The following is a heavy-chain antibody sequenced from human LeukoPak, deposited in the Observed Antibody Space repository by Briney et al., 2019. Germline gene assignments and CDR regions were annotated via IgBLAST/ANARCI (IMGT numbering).Heavy chain of an antibody. CDR1: GGTFSSYA. D-gene: IGHD5-18*01. V-gene: IGHV1-69*01. CDR3: ASKRGYSYGLDY. Sequence: SGKLSFNSSGGTFSSYANSRVRQAPGQGLEWMGGIIPIFETANYAQKFQGRVTITADESTTTGYMELSRLRSEDTAVYYCASKRGYSYGLDYWGQGTLVTVSS. CDR2: IIPIFETA. J-gene: IGHJ4*02.